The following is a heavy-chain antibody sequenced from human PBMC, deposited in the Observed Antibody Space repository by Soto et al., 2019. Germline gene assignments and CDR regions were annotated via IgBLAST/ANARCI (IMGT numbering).Heavy chain of an antibody. Sequence: PSETLSLTCTVSGGSISSSSYYWGWIRQPPGKGLEWIGSIYYSGSTYYNPSLKSRVTISVDTSKNQFSLKLSSVTAADTAVYYCARDLRANWDGGYYYYGMDVWGQGTTVTVSS. CDR1: GGSISSSSYY. CDR3: ARDLRANWDGGYYYYGMDV. CDR2: IYYSGST. V-gene: IGHV4-39*07. J-gene: IGHJ6*02. D-gene: IGHD1-1*01.